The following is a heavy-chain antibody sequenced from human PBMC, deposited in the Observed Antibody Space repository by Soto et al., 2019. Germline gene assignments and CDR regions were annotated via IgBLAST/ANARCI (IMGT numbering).Heavy chain of an antibody. Sequence: QVQLVESGGGVVQPGRSLRLSCAASGFTFSSYAMHWVRQAPGKGLEWVAVISYDGSNKYYADSVKGRFTISRDNSKNTLYLQMNSLRAEDTAVYYCAGGGDGYNPNFDYWGQGTLVTVSS. CDR2: ISYDGSNK. D-gene: IGHD5-12*01. CDR1: GFTFSSYA. J-gene: IGHJ4*02. V-gene: IGHV3-30-3*01. CDR3: AGGGDGYNPNFDY.